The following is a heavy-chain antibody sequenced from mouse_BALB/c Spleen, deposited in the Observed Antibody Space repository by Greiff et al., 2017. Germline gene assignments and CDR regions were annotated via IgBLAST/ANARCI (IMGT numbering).Heavy chain of an antibody. CDR1: GFTFSNYW. CDR2: IRLKSNNYAT. V-gene: IGHV6-6*02. D-gene: IGHD2-4*01. Sequence: EVKVEESGGGLVQPGGSMKLSCVASGFTFSNYWMNWVRQSPEKGLEWVAEIRLKSNNYATHYAESVKGRFTISRDDSKSSVYLQMNNLRAEDTGIYYCTRKITTSFDYWGQGTTLTVSS. CDR3: TRKITTSFDY. J-gene: IGHJ2*01.